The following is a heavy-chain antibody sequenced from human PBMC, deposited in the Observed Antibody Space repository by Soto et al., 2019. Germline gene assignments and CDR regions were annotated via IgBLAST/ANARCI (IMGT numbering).Heavy chain of an antibody. CDR1: EFAFSTYS. CDR2: IDISSRYI. V-gene: IGHV3-21*01. CDR3: ARGSGGRCYPNWFFDF. D-gene: IGHD2-15*01. Sequence: EMQLVESGGGLVEPGGSLRPSCTASEFAFSTYSMNWVRQAPGKGLEWLAAIDISSRYIYYADSVKGRFTISRDNDTDSLCLEVDVLRPEDTAVYLSARGSGGRCYPNWFFDFWGSGTLVTVSS. J-gene: IGHJ2*01.